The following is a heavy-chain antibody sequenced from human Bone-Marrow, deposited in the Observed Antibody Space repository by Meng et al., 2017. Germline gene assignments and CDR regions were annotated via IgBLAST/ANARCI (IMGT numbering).Heavy chain of an antibody. J-gene: IGHJ4*02. V-gene: IGHV4-34*01. CDR1: GGSFSGYY. Sequence: HVQLPQWGAGLLKPSETLSLPCAVYGGSFSGYYWSWIRQPPGKGLEWIGEINHSGSTNYNPSLKSRVTISVDTSKNQFSLKLSSVTAADTAVYYCARGVASPIFSTVVTPAFDYWGQGTLVTVSS. CDR2: INHSGST. D-gene: IGHD4-23*01. CDR3: ARGVASPIFSTVVTPAFDY.